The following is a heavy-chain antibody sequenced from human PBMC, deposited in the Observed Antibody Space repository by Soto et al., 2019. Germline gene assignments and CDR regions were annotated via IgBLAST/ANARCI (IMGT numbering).Heavy chain of an antibody. V-gene: IGHV3-23*01. D-gene: IGHD5-12*01. CDR2: ISGSGGST. J-gene: IGHJ4*02. CDR1: GLTFISYG. CDR3: AKDWARNSGYDVFDY. Sequence: PGGFLRLSCAASGLTFISYGRSWVRQAPGKGLEWVSAISGSGGSTYYADSVKGRFTISRDNSKNTLYLQMNSLRAEDTAVYYCAKDWARNSGYDVFDYSGQGTLVTVSS.